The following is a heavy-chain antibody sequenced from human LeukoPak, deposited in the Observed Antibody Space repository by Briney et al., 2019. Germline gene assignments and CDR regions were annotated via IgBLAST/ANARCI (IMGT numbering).Heavy chain of an antibody. CDR1: GFTYSTYW. Sequence: PGGSLRLSCAASGFTYSTYWMHWVRQAPGKGLEWVSAISGSGGSTYYADSVKGRFTISRDNSKNTLYLQMNSLRAEDTAVYYCAKDQSVVVEGYTWGQGTMVTVFS. V-gene: IGHV3-23*01. D-gene: IGHD2-21*01. CDR2: ISGSGGST. J-gene: IGHJ3*02. CDR3: AKDQSVVVEGYT.